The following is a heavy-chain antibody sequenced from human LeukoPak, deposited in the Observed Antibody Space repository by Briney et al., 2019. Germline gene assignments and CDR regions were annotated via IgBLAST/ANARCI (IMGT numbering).Heavy chain of an antibody. J-gene: IGHJ5*02. CDR1: GFTFSSYG. V-gene: IGHV3-30*02. CDR3: AKGPEDVYCSSTNCYHNWFDP. D-gene: IGHD2-2*01. Sequence: PGGSLRLSCAASGFTFSSYGMHWVRQAPGKGLEWVAFIRYDGSNKYYADSVKGRFTISRDNSKNTLYLQMNSLRAEDTAVYYCAKGPEDVYCSSTNCYHNWFDPWGQGTLVTVSS. CDR2: IRYDGSNK.